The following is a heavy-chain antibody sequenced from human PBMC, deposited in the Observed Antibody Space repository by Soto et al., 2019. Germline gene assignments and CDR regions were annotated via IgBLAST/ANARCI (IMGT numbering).Heavy chain of an antibody. CDR3: ASPYCSRTSCYPYYYYYGLNV. D-gene: IGHD2-2*01. CDR1: GFILGDYA. CDR2: ISFDGNHK. V-gene: IGHV3-30*17. Sequence: GGSLRLSCSASGFILGDYALHWVRQAPGKGLEWLAAISFDGNHKYYADSVQGRSTVTRDDSQNTLHLKMNSLRAEDTAVYYCASPYCSRTSCYPYYYYYGLNVWGQGTTVTVSS. J-gene: IGHJ6*02.